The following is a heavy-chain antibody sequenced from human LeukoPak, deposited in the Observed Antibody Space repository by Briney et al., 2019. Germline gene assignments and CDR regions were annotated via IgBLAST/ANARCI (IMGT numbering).Heavy chain of an antibody. CDR2: IYSDGSRT. J-gene: IGHJ4*02. CDR3: ARVGGKYGDYHVGY. V-gene: IGHV3-74*01. D-gene: IGHD4-17*01. CDR1: VFTFSSYW. Sequence: GGSLRHSCVASVFTFSSYWMHWVRQAPGKGVVWVSRIYSDGSRTSYADSVKGRFTISRDNAKNTLYLQMNSLRAEDTAVYYCARVGGKYGDYHVGYWGQGTLVTVSS.